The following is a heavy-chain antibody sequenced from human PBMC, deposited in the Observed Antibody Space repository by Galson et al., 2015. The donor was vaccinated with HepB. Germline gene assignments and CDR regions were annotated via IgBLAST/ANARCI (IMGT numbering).Heavy chain of an antibody. Sequence: SLRLSCAASGFTLSNYWMSWVRQAPGKGLEWLANIEQDGSEIYYADSVKGRFTISRDNAKNSLYLQMNSLRAEDTAVYYCAREIVVVPAATRTYWFDPWGQGTLVTVSS. CDR3: AREIVVVPAATRTYWFDP. CDR2: IEQDGSEI. CDR1: GFTLSNYW. J-gene: IGHJ5*02. V-gene: IGHV3-7*03. D-gene: IGHD2-2*01.